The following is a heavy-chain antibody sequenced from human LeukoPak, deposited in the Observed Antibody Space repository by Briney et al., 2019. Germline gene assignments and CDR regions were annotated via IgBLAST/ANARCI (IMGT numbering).Heavy chain of an antibody. CDR3: AKRYGSGTYLSAFDI. V-gene: IGHV3-23*01. J-gene: IGHJ3*02. CDR2: ISGSGGST. CDR1: GFTFSNYA. Sequence: GGSLRLSCAASGFTFSNYAKSWVRQAPGKGLEWVSGISGSGGSTYYADSVKGRFTISRDNSQNTLYLQMNSLRVEDTAVFYCAKRYGSGTYLSAFDIWGQGTMVTVSS. D-gene: IGHD3-10*01.